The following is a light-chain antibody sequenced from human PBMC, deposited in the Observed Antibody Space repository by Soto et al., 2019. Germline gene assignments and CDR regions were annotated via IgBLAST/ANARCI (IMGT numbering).Light chain of an antibody. CDR2: DVS. Sequence: QSALTQPASVSGSPGQSITISCTGTSSDVGGYNYVSWSQQHPGKAPQLMIYDVSNRPSGVSNRFSGSKSGNTASLTISGLQAEDEADYYCSSYTSSSTLVVFGTGTKLTVL. CDR3: SSYTSSSTLVV. J-gene: IGLJ1*01. CDR1: SSDVGGYNY. V-gene: IGLV2-14*01.